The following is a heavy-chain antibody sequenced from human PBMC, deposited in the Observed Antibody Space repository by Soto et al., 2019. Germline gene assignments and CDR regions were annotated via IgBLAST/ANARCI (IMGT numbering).Heavy chain of an antibody. CDR2: IYYSGST. CDR1: GGSISSYY. V-gene: IGHV4-59*01. Sequence: QVQLQESGPGLVKPSETLSLTCTVSGGSISSYYCSWIRHPPGKGLEWIGYIYYSGSTNYNPSLKSRVTISVDTSKNQFSLKLSSVTAADTAVYYCARARSWFDPWGQGTLVTVSS. J-gene: IGHJ5*02. CDR3: ARARSWFDP.